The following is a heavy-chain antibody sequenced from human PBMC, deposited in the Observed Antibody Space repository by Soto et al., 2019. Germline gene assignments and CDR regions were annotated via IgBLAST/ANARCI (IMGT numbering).Heavy chain of an antibody. Sequence: QVQLQESGPGLVKPSGTLSLTCAVSGGSISSSNWWSWVRQPPGKGLEWIGEIYHSGSTNYNPSLKSRVTISVDKSKTQFSLKLSSVTAADTAVYYCARAGRGYCSGGSCYSGLHGMDVWGQGTTVTVSS. V-gene: IGHV4-4*02. CDR3: ARAGRGYCSGGSCYSGLHGMDV. D-gene: IGHD2-15*01. CDR2: IYHSGST. CDR1: GGSISSSNW. J-gene: IGHJ6*02.